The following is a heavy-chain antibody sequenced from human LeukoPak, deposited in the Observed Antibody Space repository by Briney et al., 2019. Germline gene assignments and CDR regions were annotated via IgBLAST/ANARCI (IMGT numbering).Heavy chain of an antibody. CDR2: MNPNSGNT. CDR1: GYTFTSYD. Sequence: ASVKVSCKASGYTFTSYDINWVRQATGQGLEWMGWMNPNSGNTGYAQKFQGRVAITRNTSISTAYMELSSLRSEDTAVYYCARGDFLRGPWGGLYYYYYMDVWGKGTTVTVSS. V-gene: IGHV1-8*03. D-gene: IGHD3-3*01. CDR3: ARGDFLRGPWGGLYYYYYMDV. J-gene: IGHJ6*03.